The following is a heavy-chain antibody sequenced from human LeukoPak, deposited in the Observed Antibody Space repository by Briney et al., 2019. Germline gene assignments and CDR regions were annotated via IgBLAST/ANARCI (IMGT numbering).Heavy chain of an antibody. CDR3: ATGYSSGWYTSGQDY. J-gene: IGHJ4*02. Sequence: GGSLRLSCAASGFTFSSYWMHWVRQAPGKGLVWVSRINSDGSSTSYADSVKGRFTISRDNAKNTLYLQMNSLRAEDTAVYYCATGYSSGWYTSGQDYWGQGTLVTVSS. CDR2: INSDGSST. D-gene: IGHD6-19*01. V-gene: IGHV3-74*01. CDR1: GFTFSSYW.